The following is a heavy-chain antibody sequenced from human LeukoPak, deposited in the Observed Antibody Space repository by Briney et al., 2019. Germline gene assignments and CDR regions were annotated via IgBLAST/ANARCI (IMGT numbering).Heavy chain of an antibody. CDR2: ISGSGGST. Sequence: GGSLRLSCAASGFTFSSYGMSWVRQAPGKGLEWVSAISGSGGSTYYADSVEGRFTISRDNSKNTLYLQMNSLRAEDTAVYYCAKISMGELLGDAFDIWGQGTMVTVSS. D-gene: IGHD1-26*01. J-gene: IGHJ3*02. V-gene: IGHV3-23*01. CDR3: AKISMGELLGDAFDI. CDR1: GFTFSSYG.